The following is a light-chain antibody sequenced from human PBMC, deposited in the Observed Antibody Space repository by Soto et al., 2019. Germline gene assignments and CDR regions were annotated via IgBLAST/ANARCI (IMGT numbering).Light chain of an antibody. CDR2: AAS. CDR1: QSVSSN. J-gene: IGKJ1*01. V-gene: IGKV3-15*01. CDR3: QQYNNWPPWWT. Sequence: EIVMTQSPATLSVSPGERATLSCRASQSVSSNLAWYQRKPGQAPGLLIYAASTRATGIPARFSGSGSGTEFTLTISSLQSEDFAVYYCQQYNNWPPWWTFGQGTKVEIK.